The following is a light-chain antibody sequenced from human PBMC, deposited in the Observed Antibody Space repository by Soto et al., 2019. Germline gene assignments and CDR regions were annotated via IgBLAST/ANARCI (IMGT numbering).Light chain of an antibody. J-gene: IGLJ2*01. Sequence: QSVLTQPPSASGTPGQTVTISCSGSSSNIGVNPVKWYQQLPGTAPKVLIYSTDQRPSGVPDRFSGSKSGTSASLAISGLQSEDEADYYCAAWDASLNGRVVFGGGTKLTVL. CDR1: SSNIGVNP. CDR2: STD. CDR3: AAWDASLNGRVV. V-gene: IGLV1-44*01.